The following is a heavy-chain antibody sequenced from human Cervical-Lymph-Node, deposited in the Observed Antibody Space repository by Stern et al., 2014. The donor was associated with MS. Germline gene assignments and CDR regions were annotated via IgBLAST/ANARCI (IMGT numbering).Heavy chain of an antibody. V-gene: IGHV3-7*01. D-gene: IGHD6-19*01. J-gene: IGHJ4*02. CDR1: GFTFSSYW. Sequence: EVQLVESGGGLVQPGGSLRLSCAASGFTFSSYWMSWVRQAPGKGLEWVANIKQDGSEKYYVDSVKGRFTISRDNAKNSLYLQMNSLRAEDTAVYYCARDLNRVAVAGTVDYWGQGTLVTVSS. CDR3: ARDLNRVAVAGTVDY. CDR2: IKQDGSEK.